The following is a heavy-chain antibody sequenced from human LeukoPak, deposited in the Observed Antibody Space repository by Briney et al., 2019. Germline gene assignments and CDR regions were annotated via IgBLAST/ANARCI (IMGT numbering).Heavy chain of an antibody. J-gene: IGHJ4*02. CDR1: GGTFSSYG. Sequence: SVKVSCKGSGGTFSSYGISWVRQAPGQGLEWMGGIIPIFGTANYAQKFQGRVTITADESTSTAYMELSSLRSEDTAVYYCARGQNSGYSYGGFDYWGQGTLVTVSS. CDR2: IIPIFGTA. D-gene: IGHD5-18*01. V-gene: IGHV1-69*13. CDR3: ARGQNSGYSYGGFDY.